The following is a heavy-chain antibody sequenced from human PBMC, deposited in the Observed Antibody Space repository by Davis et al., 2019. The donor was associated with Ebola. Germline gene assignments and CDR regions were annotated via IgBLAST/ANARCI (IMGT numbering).Heavy chain of an antibody. D-gene: IGHD4-23*01. CDR1: GYTFTSYD. Sequence: ASVKVSCKASGYTFTSYDINWVRQATGQGLEWMGWMNPNSGNTGYAQKFQGRVTMTRNTSISTAYMELSSLRAEDTAVYYCARDDYGGNSIDYWGQGTLVTVSS. V-gene: IGHV1-8*01. CDR2: MNPNSGNT. CDR3: ARDDYGGNSIDY. J-gene: IGHJ4*02.